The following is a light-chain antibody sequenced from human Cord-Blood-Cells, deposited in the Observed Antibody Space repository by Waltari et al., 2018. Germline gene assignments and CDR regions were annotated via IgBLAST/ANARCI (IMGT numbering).Light chain of an antibody. V-gene: IGKV1-5*01. CDR1: QSISSW. J-gene: IGKJ3*01. Sequence: DIQMTQSPSTLSASVGDRVTITCRASQSISSWLAWYQQKPGKAPKLLIYDASSLESGVPSRFSGSGSGTEFTLTISSLQPDDFATYHCQQYNSYSPVTVGPGTKVDIK. CDR2: DAS. CDR3: QQYNSYSPVT.